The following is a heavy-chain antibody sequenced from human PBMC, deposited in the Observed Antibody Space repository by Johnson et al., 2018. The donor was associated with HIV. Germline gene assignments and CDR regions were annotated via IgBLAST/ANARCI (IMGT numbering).Heavy chain of an antibody. D-gene: IGHD2-21*02. CDR3: ATGVVVTAMNDAFDI. CDR1: GFSFSSYA. J-gene: IGHJ3*02. CDR2: ISFDGGDK. Sequence: QVQLVESGGGVVQPGRSLRLSCAASGFSFSSYAMHWVRQSPGKGLEWVAVISFDGGDKYYADSVKGRFTISRDNSKNTLYLQMNSLRAEDTAVYYCATGVVVTAMNDAFDIWGQGTMVTVSS. V-gene: IGHV3-30*03.